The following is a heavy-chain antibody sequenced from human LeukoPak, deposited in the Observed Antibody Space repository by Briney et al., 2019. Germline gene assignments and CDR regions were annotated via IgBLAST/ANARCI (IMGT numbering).Heavy chain of an antibody. CDR3: AKEENYYDSSGYGHNAY. CDR2: ISGSGDRT. D-gene: IGHD3-22*01. V-gene: IGHV3-23*01. Sequence: GGSMRLSCAASGFTFSSYAMSWVRQAPGKGLEWVSAISGSGDRTYYADSVKRRFTISRDNSKNTLYLQMNSLRAEDTAVYYCAKEENYYDSSGYGHNAYWGQGTLATLSS. J-gene: IGHJ4*02. CDR1: GFTFSSYA.